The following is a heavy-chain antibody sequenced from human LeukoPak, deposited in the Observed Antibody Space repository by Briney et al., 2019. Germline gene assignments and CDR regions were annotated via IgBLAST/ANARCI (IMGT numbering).Heavy chain of an antibody. J-gene: IGHJ4*02. D-gene: IGHD6-6*01. CDR2: IDRSGGGT. Sequence: GGSLRLSCAASGYTFRTYGMSWVRQAPGKGLEWVSAIDRSGGGTHYADSVKGRFTISRDNSKNTLYLQLNSLRAEDTAVYYCAKRVDYSSSSGGYFEDWGQGTLVTVSS. CDR1: GYTFRTYG. CDR3: AKRVDYSSSSGGYFED. V-gene: IGHV3-23*01.